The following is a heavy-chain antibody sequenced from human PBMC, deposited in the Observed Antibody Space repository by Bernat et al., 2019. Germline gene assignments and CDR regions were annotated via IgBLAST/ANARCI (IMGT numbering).Heavy chain of an antibody. V-gene: IGHV3-49*04. D-gene: IGHD3-16*02. J-gene: IGHJ4*02. CDR2: IRKTASGGTT. Sequence: EVQLVESGGGLVQPGRSLRLSCTTSGFTFGDYALSWVRQAPGKGLEWVGFIRKTASGGTTEYAASVKGRFTISRDDSKSSAYLEMNSLKTEDTAVYYCIRERVIDNPFWGQGTLVTVSS. CDR1: GFTFGDYA. CDR3: IRERVIDNPF.